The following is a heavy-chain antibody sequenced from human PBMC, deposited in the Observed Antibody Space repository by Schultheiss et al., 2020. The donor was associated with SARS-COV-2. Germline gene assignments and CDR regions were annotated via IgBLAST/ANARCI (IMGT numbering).Heavy chain of an antibody. V-gene: IGHV4-34*01. CDR2: IYHSGST. CDR1: GGSFSGYY. J-gene: IGHJ5*02. D-gene: IGHD2-21*01. CDR3: ARVEMIAWFDP. Sequence: SQTLSLTCAVYGGSFSGYYWSWIRQHPGKGLEWIGYIYHSGSTNYNPSLKSRVTISVDTSKNQFSLKLSSVTAADTAVYYCARVEMIAWFDPWGQGTLVTVSS.